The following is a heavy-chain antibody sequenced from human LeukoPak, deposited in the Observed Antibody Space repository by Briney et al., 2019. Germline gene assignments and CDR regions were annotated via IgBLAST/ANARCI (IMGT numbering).Heavy chain of an antibody. D-gene: IGHD5-12*01. V-gene: IGHV4-39*07. CDR1: GASIRGSTYY. CDR3: ATYIVANGYFDY. Sequence: SETLSLTCTVSGASIRGSTYYWGWIRQTPGKGLDWIGSMFYSGSTYYNPSLKSRASISFDTSNNQFSLRLTSVTAADTAVYYCATYIVANGYFDYWGQGTLVTVSS. CDR2: MFYSGST. J-gene: IGHJ4*02.